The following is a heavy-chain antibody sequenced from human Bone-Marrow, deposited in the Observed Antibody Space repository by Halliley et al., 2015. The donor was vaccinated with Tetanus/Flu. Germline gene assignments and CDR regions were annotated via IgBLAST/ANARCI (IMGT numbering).Heavy chain of an antibody. Sequence: GLEWIGEIHHSGRPNYTPSLKSRVSMSVDKSKNQFSLKLTSVTAAATAMYYCARFNYSLYALDVWGQGTTVTVSS. V-gene: IGHV4-4*02. CDR2: IHHSGRP. J-gene: IGHJ6*02. CDR3: ARFNYSLYALDV.